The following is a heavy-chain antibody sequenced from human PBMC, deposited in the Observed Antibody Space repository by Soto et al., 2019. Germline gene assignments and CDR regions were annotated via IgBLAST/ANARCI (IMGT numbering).Heavy chain of an antibody. D-gene: IGHD3-16*01. CDR2: IIPIFGSA. CDR3: ARGKTGGGWGYCFYS. Sequence: QVQLVQSGAEVKKPGSSVKVSCKASGGTFSSYAIDWVRQAHGQGLEWMGGIIPIFGSADYAQKFQGRVTITADESTSTAYMELSSLRAEDTAVYYCARGKTGGGWGYCFYSWGQGTLVTVSS. V-gene: IGHV1-69*12. CDR1: GGTFSSYA. J-gene: IGHJ4*02.